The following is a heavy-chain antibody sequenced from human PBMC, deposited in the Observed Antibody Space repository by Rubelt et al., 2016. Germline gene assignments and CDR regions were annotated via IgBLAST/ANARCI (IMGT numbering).Heavy chain of an antibody. D-gene: IGHD4-17*01. CDR3: TRTDYGDYTRYYYGMDD. CDR1: GFTFSGSA. V-gene: IGHV3-73*01. Sequence: GGGLVQPGGSLKLSCAASGFTFSGSAMHWVRQASGKGLEWVGRIRSKANSYATAYAASVKGRFTISRDDSKNTAFLQMNSLKTEETAVYYCTRTDYGDYTRYYYGMDDWGQGTTVTVSS. CDR2: IRSKANSYAT. J-gene: IGHJ6*02.